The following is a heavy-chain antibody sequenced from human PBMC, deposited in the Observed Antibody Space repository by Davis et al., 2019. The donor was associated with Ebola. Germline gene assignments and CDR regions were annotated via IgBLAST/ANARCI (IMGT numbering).Heavy chain of an antibody. J-gene: IGHJ4*02. CDR2: IYHSGST. V-gene: IGHV4-30-2*01. Sequence: PSETLSLTCAVSGGSISSGGYSWSWIRQPPGKGLEWIGYIYHSGSTNYNPSLKSRVTISVDTSKNQFSLKLSSVTAADTAVYYCASLLVYGRHQYWGQGTLVTVSS. CDR3: ASLLVYGRHQY. CDR1: GGSISSGGYS. D-gene: IGHD2-8*01.